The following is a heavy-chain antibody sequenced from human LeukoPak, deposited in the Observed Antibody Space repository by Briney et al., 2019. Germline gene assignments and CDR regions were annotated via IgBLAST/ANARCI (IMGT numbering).Heavy chain of an antibody. CDR3: ARYVVSGAGKYYFDY. CDR2: INYGGTT. Sequence: SETLSLTCTVSGGSISSNNYYWSWIRQPPGREMEWIASINYGGTTYYNPSLKSRVTISVDTSKNQFSLRLSSVTAADTTLYLCARYVVSGAGKYYFDYWGQGSLVTVSS. D-gene: IGHD3-10*01. V-gene: IGHV4-39*01. J-gene: IGHJ4*02. CDR1: GGSISSNNYY.